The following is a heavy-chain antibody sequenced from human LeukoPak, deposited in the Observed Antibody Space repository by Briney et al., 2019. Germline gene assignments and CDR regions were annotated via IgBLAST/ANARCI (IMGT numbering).Heavy chain of an antibody. CDR2: IKQDGSEK. J-gene: IGHJ5*02. V-gene: IGHV3-7*01. Sequence: PGESLRLSCAASGFTLSHYWMTWVRHAPGKGLEWVANIKQDGSEKYYVDSVKGRFTISRDNAKNSVYVQMNSLRAEDTALYYCARGIGWFDLWGQGTLVTASS. CDR3: ARGIGWFDL. CDR1: GFTLSHYW.